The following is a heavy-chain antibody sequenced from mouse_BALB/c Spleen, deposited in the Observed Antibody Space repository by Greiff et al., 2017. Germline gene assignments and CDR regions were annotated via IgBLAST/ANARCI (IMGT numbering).Heavy chain of an antibody. V-gene: IGHV5-6*02. CDR3: ARQDYGFAY. J-gene: IGHJ3*01. D-gene: IGHD2-4*01. CDR2: ISSGGSYT. CDR1: GFTFSSYG. Sequence: EVKLEESGGDLVKPGGSLKLSCAASGFTFSSYGMSWVRQTPDKRLEWVATISSGGSYTYYPDSVKGRFTISRDNAKNTLYLQMSSLKSEDTAMYYCARQDYGFAYWGQGTLVTVSA.